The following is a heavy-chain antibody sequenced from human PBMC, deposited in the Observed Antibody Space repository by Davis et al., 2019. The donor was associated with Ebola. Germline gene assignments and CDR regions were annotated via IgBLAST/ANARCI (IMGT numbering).Heavy chain of an antibody. J-gene: IGHJ3*02. V-gene: IGHV3-30*07. Sequence: GESLKISCVASEFTFRDYSINWIRQAPGKGLEWMSIISHDGSNRFYADSVKGRFTISRDNAKNSLFLQMNSLRAEDTAVYYCAAADIVVVVDGTSYPHAFDTWGQGTVVTVSS. CDR3: AAADIVVVVDGTSYPHAFDT. CDR1: EFTFRDYS. CDR2: ISHDGSNR. D-gene: IGHD2-15*01.